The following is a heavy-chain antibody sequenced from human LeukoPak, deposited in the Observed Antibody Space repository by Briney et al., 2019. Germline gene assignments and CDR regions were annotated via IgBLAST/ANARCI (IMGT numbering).Heavy chain of an antibody. J-gene: IGHJ4*02. V-gene: IGHV1-18*01. CDR2: ISAYNGNT. CDR1: GYTFTSYV. CDR3: ARDSNIKSIAAAGDY. D-gene: IGHD6-13*01. Sequence: ASVKVSCKASGYTFTSYVISWVRQAPGQGRAWMGWISAYNGNTNYPQKLQGRVTMTTDTSTSTAYMELRSLRSDDTAVYYCARDSNIKSIAAAGDYWGQGTLVTVSS.